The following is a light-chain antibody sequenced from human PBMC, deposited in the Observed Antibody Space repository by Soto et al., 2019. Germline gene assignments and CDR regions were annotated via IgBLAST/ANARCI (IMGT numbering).Light chain of an antibody. V-gene: IGLV2-14*01. J-gene: IGLJ1*01. CDR3: SSYTSSSTPYV. CDR2: EVS. Sequence: QSALTQPASVSGSPGQSITISCTGTSSDVGGYNYVCWYQQHPGKAPKLMIYEVSNRPSGVSNRFSDSKSGNTASLTISGLQAEDEADYYCSSYTSSSTPYVFGTGTKLTVL. CDR1: SSDVGGYNY.